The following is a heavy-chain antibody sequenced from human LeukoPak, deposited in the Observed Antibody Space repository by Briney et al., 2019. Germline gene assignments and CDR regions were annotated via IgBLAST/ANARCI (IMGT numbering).Heavy chain of an antibody. Sequence: SETLSLTCTVSGGSISSYYWSWLRQPPGKGLEWIGYIYYSGSTNYNPSLKSRVTISVDTSKNQFSLKLSSVTAADTAVYYCARHRGSGSYLTHAFDIWGQGTMVTVSS. CDR1: GGSISSYY. D-gene: IGHD3-10*01. V-gene: IGHV4-59*08. CDR2: IYYSGST. J-gene: IGHJ3*02. CDR3: ARHRGSGSYLTHAFDI.